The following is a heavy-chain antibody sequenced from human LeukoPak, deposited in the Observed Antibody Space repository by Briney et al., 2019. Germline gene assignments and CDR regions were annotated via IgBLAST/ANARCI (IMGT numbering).Heavy chain of an antibody. CDR1: GYSFTSYW. J-gene: IGHJ4*02. Sequence: GESLKISCKGSGYSFTSYWIGCVRQMPGKGLEWMGIIYPGDSDTRYSPSFQGQVTISADKSISTAYLQWSSLKASDTAMYYCARLFDSSGSYYGYFDYWGQGTLVTVSS. D-gene: IGHD1-26*01. CDR3: ARLFDSSGSYYGYFDY. CDR2: IYPGDSDT. V-gene: IGHV5-51*01.